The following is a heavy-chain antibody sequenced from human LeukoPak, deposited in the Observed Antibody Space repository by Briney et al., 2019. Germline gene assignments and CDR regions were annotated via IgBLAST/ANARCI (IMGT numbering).Heavy chain of an antibody. Sequence: GGSLRLFCAASEITLSSYWMSWVRQAPGKGLEWVSAISGSGGSTYYADSVKGRFTISRDNSKNTLYLQMNSLRAEDTAVYYCAKVITMIVVVIPSHFDYWGQGTLVTVSS. J-gene: IGHJ4*02. CDR3: AKVITMIVVVIPSHFDY. CDR2: ISGSGGST. V-gene: IGHV3-23*01. D-gene: IGHD3-22*01. CDR1: EITLSSYW.